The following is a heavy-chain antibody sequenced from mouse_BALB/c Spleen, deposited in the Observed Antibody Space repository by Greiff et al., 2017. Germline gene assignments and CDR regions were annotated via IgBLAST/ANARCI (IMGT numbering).Heavy chain of an antibody. J-gene: IGHJ4*01. CDR2: IYPGGGYT. Sequence: SGAELVRPGTSVKISCKASGYTFTNYWLGWVKQRPGHGLEWIGDIYPGGGYTNYNEKFKGKATLTADTSSSTAYMQLSSLTSEDSAVYFCARDGKDYAMDYWGQGTSVTVSS. D-gene: IGHD2-1*01. CDR3: ARDGKDYAMDY. CDR1: GYTFTNYW. V-gene: IGHV1-63*02.